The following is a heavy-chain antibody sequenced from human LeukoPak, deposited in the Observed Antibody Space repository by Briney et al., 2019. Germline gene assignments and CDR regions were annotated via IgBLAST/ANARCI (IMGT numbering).Heavy chain of an antibody. J-gene: IGHJ5*02. CDR2: IYYSGST. CDR1: GGSISSGDYY. CDR3: ARDRGPTVTTSNWFDP. D-gene: IGHD4-11*01. Sequence: PSETLSLTCTVTGGSISSGDYYWSWIRQPPGKGLEWIGYIYYSGSTYYNPSLKSRVTLSVDTSKNQFSLKLSSVTAADTAVYYCARDRGPTVTTSNWFDPWGQGTLVTVSS. V-gene: IGHV4-30-4*01.